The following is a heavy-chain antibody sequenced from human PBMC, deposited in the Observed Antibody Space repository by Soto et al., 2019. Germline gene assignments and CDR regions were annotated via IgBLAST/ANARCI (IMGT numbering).Heavy chain of an antibody. J-gene: IGHJ6*03. D-gene: IGHD4-17*01. CDR1: WFPFFSYA. V-gene: IGHV3-23*01. Sequence: SGGSLRLSLAAPWFPFFSYALSWVPPAPGEGLEWVSAISGSGGSTYYADSVKGRFTISRDNSKNTLYLQMNSLRAEDTAVYYCAKVGGDYVYYYYYMDVWGKGTTVTVSS. CDR3: AKVGGDYVYYYYYMDV. CDR2: ISGSGGST.